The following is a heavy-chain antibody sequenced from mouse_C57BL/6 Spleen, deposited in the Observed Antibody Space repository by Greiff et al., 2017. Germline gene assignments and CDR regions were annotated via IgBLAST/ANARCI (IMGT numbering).Heavy chain of an antibody. CDR1: GYAFSSSW. J-gene: IGHJ3*01. V-gene: IGHV1-82*01. D-gene: IGHD3-2*02. CDR2: IYPGDGDT. Sequence: VQLQQSGPELVKPGASVKISCKASGYAFSSSWMNWVKQRPGKGLEWIGRIYPGDGDTNYNGKFKGKATLTVDKSSSTAYMQLSSLTSEDSAVYFCARSQLSPLAYWGQGTLVTVSA. CDR3: ARSQLSPLAY.